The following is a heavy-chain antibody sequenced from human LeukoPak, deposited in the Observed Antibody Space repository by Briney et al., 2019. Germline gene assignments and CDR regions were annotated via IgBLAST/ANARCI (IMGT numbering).Heavy chain of an antibody. J-gene: IGHJ4*02. D-gene: IGHD5-18*01. CDR1: GYTFTSYG. CDR2: ISAYSGNT. CDR3: ARDQIQLWLGDY. Sequence: ASVKVSCKASGYTFTSYGISWVRQAPGQGLEWRGWISAYSGNTNYAQKLQGRVTMTTDTSTSTAYMELRSLRSDDTAVYYCARDQIQLWLGDYWGQGTLVTVSS. V-gene: IGHV1-18*04.